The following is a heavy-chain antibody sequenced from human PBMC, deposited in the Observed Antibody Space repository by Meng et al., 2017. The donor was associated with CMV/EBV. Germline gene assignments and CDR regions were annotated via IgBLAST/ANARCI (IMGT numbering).Heavy chain of an antibody. V-gene: IGHV3-20*01. CDR2: INWNGGST. Sequence: GKSLKISCAASGFTFDDYGMSWVRQAPGKGLEWVSGINWNGGSTGYADSVKGRFTISRDNAKNSLYLQMNSLRAEDTALYHCARVSSPEYYYGMDVWGQGTTVTVSS. J-gene: IGHJ6*02. CDR3: ARVSSPEYYYGMDV. CDR1: GFTFDDYG.